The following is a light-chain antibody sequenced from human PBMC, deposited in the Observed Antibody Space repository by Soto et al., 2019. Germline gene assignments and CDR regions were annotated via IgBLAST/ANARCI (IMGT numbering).Light chain of an antibody. J-gene: IGKJ4*01. CDR1: QTISSY. V-gene: IGKV1-39*01. Sequence: DIQMTQSPSSLSASVEDRDTITCRASQTISSYLNWYQQKPGKAPKLLIYAASSLQSGVPSRFSGSASGTDFTLTISSLQPEDFATYHCQQSYITPLTFGGGTKVDIK. CDR3: QQSYITPLT. CDR2: AAS.